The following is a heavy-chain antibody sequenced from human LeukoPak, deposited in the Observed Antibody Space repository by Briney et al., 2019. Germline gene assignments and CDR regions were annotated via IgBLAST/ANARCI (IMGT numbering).Heavy chain of an antibody. CDR1: GGSFSGYY. CDR2: INHSGST. J-gene: IGHJ4*02. CDR3: TRERSTVTFDY. V-gene: IGHV4-34*01. Sequence: SETLSLTCAVYGGSFSGYYWSWIRQPPGKGLEWIGEINHSGSTNYNPSLKSRVTISVDTSKNQFSLKLSSVTAADTAVYYCTRERSTVTFDYWGQGTLVTVSS. D-gene: IGHD4-17*01.